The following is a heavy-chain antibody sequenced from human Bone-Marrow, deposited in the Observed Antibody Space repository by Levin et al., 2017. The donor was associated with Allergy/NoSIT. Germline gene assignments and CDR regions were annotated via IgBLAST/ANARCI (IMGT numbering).Heavy chain of an antibody. CDR2: ISFDGNHT. J-gene: IGHJ3*02. V-gene: IGHV3-30-3*01. Sequence: GESLKISCTTSGFNFKKFAFHWVRQAPGKGLQWLSLISFDGNHTFHADSLRGRFTVSRDNSKSTLYLQMNSLRPDDTAVYYCARDITNGVRDAFDIWGQGTMVTVSS. CDR3: ARDITNGVRDAFDI. CDR1: GFNFKKFA. D-gene: IGHD2-8*01.